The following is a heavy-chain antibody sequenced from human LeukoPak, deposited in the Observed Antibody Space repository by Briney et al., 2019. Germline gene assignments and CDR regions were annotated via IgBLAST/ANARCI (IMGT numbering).Heavy chain of an antibody. CDR3: ARVNYDSSGYYYFFDY. CDR2: INTNTGNP. V-gene: IGHV7-4-1*02. CDR1: GYTFTSYA. J-gene: IGHJ4*02. D-gene: IGHD3-22*01. Sequence: ASVKVSCTASGYTFTSYAMNWVRQAPGQGLEWMGWINTNTGNPTYAQGFTGRFVFSLDTSVSTAYLQISSLKAEDTAVYYCARVNYDSSGYYYFFDYWGQGTLVTVST.